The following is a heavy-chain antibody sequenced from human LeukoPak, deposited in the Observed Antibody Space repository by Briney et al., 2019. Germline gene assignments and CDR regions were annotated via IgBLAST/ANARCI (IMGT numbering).Heavy chain of an antibody. V-gene: IGHV1-2*02. CDR1: GYTFTGYY. J-gene: IGHJ3*02. Sequence: GASVKVSCKASGYTFTGYYMHWVRQAPGQGLEWMGWINPNSGGTNYAQKLQGRVTMTTDTSTSTAYMELRSLRSDDTAAYYCARVWWLRPDGDAFDIWGQGTMVTVSS. D-gene: IGHD5-12*01. CDR2: INPNSGGT. CDR3: ARVWWLRPDGDAFDI.